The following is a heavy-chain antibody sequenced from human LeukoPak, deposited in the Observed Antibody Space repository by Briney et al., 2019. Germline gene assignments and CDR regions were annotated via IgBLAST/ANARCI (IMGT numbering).Heavy chain of an antibody. CDR1: GFTFSDYY. CDR3: ASDGRAYCGGDCYPLY. V-gene: IGHV3-11*06. Sequence: GGSLRLSCAASGFTFSDYYMNWIRRAPGKGLEWVSSISSSSSYIYYADSVKGRFTISRDNAKNSLYLQMNSLRAEDTAVYYCASDGRAYCGGDCYPLYWGQGTLVTVSS. J-gene: IGHJ4*02. D-gene: IGHD2-21*02. CDR2: ISSSSSYI.